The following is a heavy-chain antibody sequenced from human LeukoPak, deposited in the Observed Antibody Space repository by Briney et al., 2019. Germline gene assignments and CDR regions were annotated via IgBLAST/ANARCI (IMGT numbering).Heavy chain of an antibody. CDR2: IIPIFGTA. V-gene: IGHV1-69*06. D-gene: IGHD5-18*01. CDR3: TRVDVDTVH. CDR1: GGTFSSYA. Sequence: SSVKVSCKPSGGTFSSYAISLVRQAPGQRLEWLGGIIPIFGTANYAQKFQGRVTITADKSTSTAYMELSSLRSEDTGVYYCTRVDVDTVHCGQGTLVTVSS. J-gene: IGHJ4*02.